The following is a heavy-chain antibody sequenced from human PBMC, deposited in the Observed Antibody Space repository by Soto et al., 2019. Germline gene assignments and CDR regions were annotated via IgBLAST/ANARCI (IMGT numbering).Heavy chain of an antibody. Sequence: QVHMQESGPGLVNPSQTLSLTCTVSRGSISSGGYYWSWIRQHPGKGLNWIGYIYYSGSTYYNPSLKSRVTIAVDTSKNQCSLKLSSVTAADTAVYYCARGDSGYDFRSSFDIWGQGTMVTVSS. D-gene: IGHD5-12*01. CDR1: RGSISSGGYY. CDR2: IYYSGST. CDR3: ARGDSGYDFRSSFDI. V-gene: IGHV4-31*03. J-gene: IGHJ3*02.